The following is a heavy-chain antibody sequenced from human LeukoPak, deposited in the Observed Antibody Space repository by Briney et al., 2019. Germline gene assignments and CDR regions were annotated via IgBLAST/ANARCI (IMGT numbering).Heavy chain of an antibody. D-gene: IGHD6-13*01. CDR2: ISSSGSTI. CDR3: ARAAYSSTWYSRYFDL. CDR1: GFTFSSYE. J-gene: IGHJ2*01. Sequence: GGSLRLSCAASGFTFSSYEMNWVRQAPGKVLEWVSYISSSGSTIYYADSVKGRFTISRDNARNSLYLQMNSLRAGDTAVYYCARAAYSSTWYSRYFDLWGRGTLVTVSS. V-gene: IGHV3-48*03.